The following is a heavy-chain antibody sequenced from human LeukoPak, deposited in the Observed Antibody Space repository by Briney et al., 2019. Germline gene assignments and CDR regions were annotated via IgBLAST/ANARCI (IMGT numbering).Heavy chain of an antibody. CDR1: GGSISSGSNN. Sequence: SQTLSLTCTVPGGSISSGSNNWSWTRHPPGKGREWIGRIYISGSTNYNPSLKSRATISLDTSENHFSLKLSSVTAADTAVYYCARVTTGGYYNYWGQGTLVTVSS. V-gene: IGHV4-61*02. D-gene: IGHD3-22*01. J-gene: IGHJ4*02. CDR3: ARVTTGGYYNY. CDR2: IYISGST.